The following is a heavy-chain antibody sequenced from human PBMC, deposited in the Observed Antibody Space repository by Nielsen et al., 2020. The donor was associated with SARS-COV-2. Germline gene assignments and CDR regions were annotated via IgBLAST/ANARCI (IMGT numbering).Heavy chain of an antibody. V-gene: IGHV5-51*01. J-gene: IGHJ5*02. Sequence: GESLKIPCKGSGYSFSTYWIVWVRQMPGKGLEWMGMVYPDDSDTRYSPSFQGQVTISVDKSIRTAFLQWNSLKASDTAMYYCARRSIGDTNWLDPWGQGTLVTVSS. CDR2: VYPDDSDT. CDR3: ARRSIGDTNWLDP. CDR1: GYSFSTYW. D-gene: IGHD3-16*01.